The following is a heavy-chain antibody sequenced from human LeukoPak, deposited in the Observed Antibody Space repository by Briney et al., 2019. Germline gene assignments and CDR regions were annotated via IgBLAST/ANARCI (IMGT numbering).Heavy chain of an antibody. CDR1: GYTFTGCY. V-gene: IGHV1-2*02. CDR3: ARVEAAAGPTYDY. Sequence: ASVKVSCKASGYTFTGCYMHWVRQAPGQGLEWMGWINPNSGGTNYAQKFQGRVTMTRDTSISTAYMELSRLRSDGTAVYYCARVEAAAGPTYDYWGQGTLVTVSS. D-gene: IGHD6-13*01. J-gene: IGHJ4*02. CDR2: INPNSGGT.